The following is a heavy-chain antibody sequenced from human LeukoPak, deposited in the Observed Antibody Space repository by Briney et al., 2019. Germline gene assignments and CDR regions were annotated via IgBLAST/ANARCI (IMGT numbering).Heavy chain of an antibody. D-gene: IGHD3-22*01. CDR2: IIPIFGTA. V-gene: IGHV1-69*13. J-gene: IGHJ4*02. Sequence: SVRVSCKASGGTFSSYAISWVRQAPGQGLEWMGGIIPIFGTANYAQKFQGRVTITADESTSTAYMELSSLRSEDTAVYYCARVRYYDSSGYGPFDYWGQGTLVTVSS. CDR3: ARVRYYDSSGYGPFDY. CDR1: GGTFSSYA.